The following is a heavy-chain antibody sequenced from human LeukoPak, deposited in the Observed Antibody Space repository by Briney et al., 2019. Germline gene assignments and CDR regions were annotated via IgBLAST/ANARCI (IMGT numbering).Heavy chain of an antibody. D-gene: IGHD6-13*01. Sequence: GGSLRLSCAASGFTFSDYYMSWIRQGPGKGLEWVSYISSSSGYTNYADSVKGRFTISRDNVKNSLYLQMNSLRAEDTAVYYCASPAAGTNSDFWGQGTLVTVSS. V-gene: IGHV3-11*03. CDR3: ASPAAGTNSDF. CDR1: GFTFSDYY. J-gene: IGHJ4*02. CDR2: ISSSSGYT.